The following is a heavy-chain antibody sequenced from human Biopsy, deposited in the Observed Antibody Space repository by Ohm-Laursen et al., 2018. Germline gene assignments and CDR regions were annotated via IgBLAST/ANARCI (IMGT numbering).Heavy chain of an antibody. V-gene: IGHV6-1*01. CDR2: TFYRAKWYT. J-gene: IGHJ4*02. CDR1: GDSVSSNRAA. CDR3: ARSGSDSLNYYFDF. D-gene: IGHD2-21*02. Sequence: QTLSLTCALSGDSVSSNRAAWNWIRQSPSRGLEWLGRTFYRAKWYTDFTVSVKSRITLTPDPSTNQFSLQLNSVTPDDTAVYYCARSGSDSLNYYFDFWGQGTLVTVSS.